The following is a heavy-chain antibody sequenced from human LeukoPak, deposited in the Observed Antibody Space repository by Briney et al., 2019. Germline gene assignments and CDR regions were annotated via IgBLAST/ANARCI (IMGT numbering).Heavy chain of an antibody. CDR2: INHSGST. CDR3: ASYSSSWYRGIIDY. CDR1: GGSFSGYY. J-gene: IGHJ4*02. Sequence: KPSETLSLTCAVYGGSFSGYYWSWIRQPPGKGLEWIGEINHSGSTNYNPSLKSRVTISVGTSKNQFSLKLSSVTAADTAVYYCASYSSSWYRGIIDYWGQGTLVTVSS. V-gene: IGHV4-34*01. D-gene: IGHD6-13*01.